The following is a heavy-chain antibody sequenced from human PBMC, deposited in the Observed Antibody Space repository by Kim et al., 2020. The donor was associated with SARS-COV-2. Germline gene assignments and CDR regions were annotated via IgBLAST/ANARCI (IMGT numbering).Heavy chain of an antibody. D-gene: IGHD6-19*01. CDR3: AKDPVGGRYSWFDP. J-gene: IGHJ5*02. CDR1: AFTFSSYA. CDR2: ISDSGGST. V-gene: IGHV3-23*01. Sequence: GGSLRLSCAASAFTFSSYAMSWVRQAPGKGLEWVSAISDSGGSTHYADSVKGRFTISRDNSKNTLYLQMNSLRAEDTAVYYCAKDPVGGRYSWFDPWGQGTLVTVSS.